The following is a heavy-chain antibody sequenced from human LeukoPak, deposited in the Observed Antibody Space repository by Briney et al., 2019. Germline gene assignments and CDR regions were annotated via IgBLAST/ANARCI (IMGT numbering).Heavy chain of an antibody. Sequence: PGGSLRLSCAASGFTFDDYAMHWVRQAPGKGLEWVSGINWNSGSIRYAASVKGRFTISRDNAKNSLYLQMNSLRAEDMALYYCAKASTSYCTGDCLPGYFDLWGRGTLVTVSS. CDR3: AKASTSYCTGDCLPGYFDL. D-gene: IGHD2-21*02. J-gene: IGHJ2*01. CDR1: GFTFDDYA. V-gene: IGHV3-9*03. CDR2: INWNSGSI.